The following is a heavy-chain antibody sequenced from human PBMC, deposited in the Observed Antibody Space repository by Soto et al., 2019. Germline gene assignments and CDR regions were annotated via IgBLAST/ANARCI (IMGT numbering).Heavy chain of an antibody. J-gene: IGHJ5*02. CDR2: IYYSGST. V-gene: IGHV4-39*01. CDR1: GGSISSSSYY. Sequence: SETLSLTCTVSGGSISSSSYYWGWIRQPPGKGLEWIGSIYYSGSTYYNPSLKSRVTISVDTSKNQFSLKLSSVTAADTAVYYCARQDIVVVPAAIWAWGQGTLVTVSS. D-gene: IGHD2-2*01. CDR3: ARQDIVVVPAAIWA.